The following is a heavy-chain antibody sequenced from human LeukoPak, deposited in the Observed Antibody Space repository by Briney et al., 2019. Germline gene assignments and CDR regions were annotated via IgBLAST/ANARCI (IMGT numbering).Heavy chain of an antibody. CDR3: VVGATASDY. D-gene: IGHD1-26*01. V-gene: IGHV3-15*01. CDR2: IKSKSDGWTT. CDR1: GFTLSNAW. Sequence: GGSVRLSCAASGFTLSNAWMSWVRQAPGKGLEWVGRIKSKSDGWTTDYDAPVKGRFTISRDDSESTLYLQMNSLKTEDTAVYYCVVGATASDYWGQGTLVTVSS. J-gene: IGHJ4*02.